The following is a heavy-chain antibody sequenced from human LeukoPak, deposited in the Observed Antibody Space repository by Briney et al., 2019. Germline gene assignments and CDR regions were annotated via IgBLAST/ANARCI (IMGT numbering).Heavy chain of an antibody. CDR1: GFTFSSYA. D-gene: IGHD1-7*01. CDR3: ARMNYVSSGWGAPFDY. Sequence: GGSLRLSCAASGFTFSSYAMHWVRQAPGKGLEWVAVISYDGSNKYYADSVKGRFTISRDNAKNSLYLQMNSLRAEDTAVYYCARMNYVSSGWGAPFDYWGQGTLVTVSS. J-gene: IGHJ4*02. V-gene: IGHV3-30-3*01. CDR2: ISYDGSNK.